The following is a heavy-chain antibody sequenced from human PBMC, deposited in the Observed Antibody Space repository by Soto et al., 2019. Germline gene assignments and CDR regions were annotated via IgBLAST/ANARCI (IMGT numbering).Heavy chain of an antibody. D-gene: IGHD2-2*01. CDR1: GFTFSSYG. CDR3: ARDGNVVVPAAIGSYSYYYYGMDV. J-gene: IGHJ6*02. Sequence: PGGSLRLSCAASGFTFSSYGMHWVRQAPGKGLEWVAVIWYDGSNKYYADSVKGRFTISRDNSKNTLYLQMNSLRAEDTAVYYCARDGNVVVPAAIGSYSYYYYGMDVWGQGTTVTVSS. CDR2: IWYDGSNK. V-gene: IGHV3-33*01.